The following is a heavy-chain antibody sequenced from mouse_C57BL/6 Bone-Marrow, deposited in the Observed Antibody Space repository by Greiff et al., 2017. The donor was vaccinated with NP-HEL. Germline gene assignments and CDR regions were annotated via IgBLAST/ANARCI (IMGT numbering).Heavy chain of an antibody. CDR1: GYTFTSYW. CDR2: FDPNSGGT. J-gene: IGHJ3*01. Sequence: QVQLQQPGAELVKPGASVKLSCKASGYTFTSYWLHWVKQRPGRGLEWIGRFDPNSGGTKYNEKFKSKATLTVDKPSSTAYMQLSSLTSEDSAVYYCARPFYYGYPWFAYWGQGTLVTVSA. D-gene: IGHD2-2*01. CDR3: ARPFYYGYPWFAY. V-gene: IGHV1-72*01.